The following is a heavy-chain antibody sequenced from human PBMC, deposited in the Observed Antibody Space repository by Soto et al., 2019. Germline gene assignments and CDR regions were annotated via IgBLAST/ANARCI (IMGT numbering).Heavy chain of an antibody. V-gene: IGHV4-4*02. CDR2: VYRTGRT. J-gene: IGHJ4*02. CDR3: ARARASIAAAAIFDC. CDR1: GGSISTSNW. D-gene: IGHD6-13*01. Sequence: QVQLQESGPGLVKPSGTLSLTCAVSGGSISTSNWWSWVRQPPGKGLEWIGEVYRTGRTNYNPSLESRLTISVDKSKYQFSLKLTSVTAADTAVYYCARARASIAAAAIFDCWGQGTLVTVSS.